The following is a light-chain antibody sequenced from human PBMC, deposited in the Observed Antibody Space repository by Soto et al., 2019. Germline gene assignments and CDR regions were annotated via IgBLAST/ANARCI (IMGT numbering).Light chain of an antibody. CDR2: EVS. CDR3: SSNTRSSLYV. Sequence: QSALTQPASVSGSPGQSITISCTGTSSDVGGYNYVSWHQQHPGKAPKLMIFEVSYRPSGVSDRFSGSKSGNTASLTISGLQADDDADYYCSSNTRSSLYVFGTGTKLTVL. CDR1: SSDVGGYNY. V-gene: IGLV2-14*01. J-gene: IGLJ1*01.